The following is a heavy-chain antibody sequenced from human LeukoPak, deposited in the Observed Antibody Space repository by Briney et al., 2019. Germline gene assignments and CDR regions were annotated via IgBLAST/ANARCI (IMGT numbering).Heavy chain of an antibody. Sequence: RPSETLSLTCTVSGGSISSYYWGWIRQPPGKGLEWIGSIYYSGSTYYNPSLKSRVTISVDASKNQFSLKLSSVTAADTAVYYCARHAGIAAPPGYWGQGTLVTVSS. J-gene: IGHJ4*02. CDR2: IYYSGST. V-gene: IGHV4-39*01. CDR3: ARHAGIAAPPGY. D-gene: IGHD6-6*01. CDR1: GGSISSYY.